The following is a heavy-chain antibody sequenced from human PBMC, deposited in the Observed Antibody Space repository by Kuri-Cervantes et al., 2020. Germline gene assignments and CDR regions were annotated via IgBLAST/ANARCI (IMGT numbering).Heavy chain of an antibody. V-gene: IGHV4-34*01. Sequence: SETLSLTCAVYGGTFSGYYWSWIRQPPGKGLEWIGEINHSGSTNYNPSLKSRVTISVDTSKNQFSLQLNSVTAADTAVYYCARRDSSGWYLTYFDYWGQGTLVTVSS. D-gene: IGHD6-19*01. J-gene: IGHJ4*02. CDR2: INHSGST. CDR3: ARRDSSGWYLTYFDY. CDR1: GGTFSGYY.